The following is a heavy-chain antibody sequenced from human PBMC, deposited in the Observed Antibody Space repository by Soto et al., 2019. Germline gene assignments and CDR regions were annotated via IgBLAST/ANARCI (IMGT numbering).Heavy chain of an antibody. D-gene: IGHD1-1*01. J-gene: IGHJ3*02. CDR3: AKEAGDGYNWNAFDI. CDR2: ISYDGSNT. Sequence: QVQLVESGGGVVQPGRSLRLSCAASGFTFSSYGMHWVRQAPGRGLEWVAVISYDGSNTYYEVSVKGRFTISRDNSKNTRYLQMNSLRAEDTAVYYCAKEAGDGYNWNAFDIWGQGTMVTVSS. V-gene: IGHV3-30*18. CDR1: GFTFSSYG.